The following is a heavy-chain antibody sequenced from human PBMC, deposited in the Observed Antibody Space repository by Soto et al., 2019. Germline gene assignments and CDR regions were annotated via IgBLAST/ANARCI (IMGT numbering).Heavy chain of an antibody. V-gene: IGHV3-48*01. CDR1: GFTFSSYS. Sequence: GGSLRLSCAASGFTFSSYSMNWVRQAPGKGLEWVSYISRSSSTIYYADSVKGRFTISRDNAKNSLYLQMNSLRAEDTAVYYCASREYSSSSRPPDVWGKGTTVTASS. D-gene: IGHD6-6*01. J-gene: IGHJ6*04. CDR3: ASREYSSSSRPPDV. CDR2: ISRSSSTI.